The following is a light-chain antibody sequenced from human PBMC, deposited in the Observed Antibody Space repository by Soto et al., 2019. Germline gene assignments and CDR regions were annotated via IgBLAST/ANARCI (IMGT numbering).Light chain of an antibody. Sequence: QSALTQPASVSGSPGQSITISCTGTSSDVGSYNLVSWYQQHPGKAPKLKIYEGGKRPSGVSDRFSGSKSGNTASLTISGLQAEDEADYYCCTYAGGTTWVFGGGTKLTVL. V-gene: IGLV2-23*01. CDR3: CTYAGGTTWV. J-gene: IGLJ3*02. CDR2: EGG. CDR1: SSDVGSYNL.